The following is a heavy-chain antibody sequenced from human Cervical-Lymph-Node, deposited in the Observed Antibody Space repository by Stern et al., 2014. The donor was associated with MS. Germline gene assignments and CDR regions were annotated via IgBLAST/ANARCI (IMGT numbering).Heavy chain of an antibody. CDR3: ARGRGVVLAASYFDY. D-gene: IGHD2-15*01. CDR1: GYTFTTFA. J-gene: IGHJ4*02. V-gene: IGHV1-3*01. CDR2: IAASNANT. Sequence: QVQLGQSGSEVKKPGASVKVSCKASGYTFTTFAVHWVRQAPGQRLEWMGWIAASNANTRYSQKFQDRLTFSRDTSANTVYMELSGLRSEDTAVYFCARGRGVVLAASYFDYWGQGTLVTVSS.